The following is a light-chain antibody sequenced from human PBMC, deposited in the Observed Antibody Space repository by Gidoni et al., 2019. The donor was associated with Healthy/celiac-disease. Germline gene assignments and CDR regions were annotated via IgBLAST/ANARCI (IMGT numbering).Light chain of an antibody. J-gene: IGKJ2*01. CDR2: AAS. Sequence: DIQVTKAPSSVSASVGDRVTITSRASQSISSYLNWYQQKPGKAPQLLIYAASSLHSGVTSRFSGSGSGTDFTRTISSLQPEDFATYYCQQSYSTPPVFGQGTKLEIK. CDR1: QSISSY. CDR3: QQSYSTPPV. V-gene: IGKV1-39*01.